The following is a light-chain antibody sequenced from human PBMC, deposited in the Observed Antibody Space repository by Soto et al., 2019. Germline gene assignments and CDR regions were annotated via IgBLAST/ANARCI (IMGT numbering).Light chain of an antibody. CDR2: AAS. CDR3: QQHNNFKWT. J-gene: IGKJ1*01. CDR1: QSISSN. Sequence: EIVMTQSPATLSVSPGERATLSCRASQSISSNLAWYQQRPGQAPRLLIYAASTMATGIPVRFSGSGSGTEFTLSISSLQSEDFAVYYCQQHNNFKWTFGQVTRVEIK. V-gene: IGKV3-15*01.